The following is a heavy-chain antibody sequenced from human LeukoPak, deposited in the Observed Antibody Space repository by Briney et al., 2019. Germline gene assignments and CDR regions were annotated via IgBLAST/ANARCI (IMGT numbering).Heavy chain of an antibody. D-gene: IGHD3-10*01. V-gene: IGHV4-39*01. CDR1: GGAIKSKSFY. J-gene: IGHJ5*02. CDR3: ARHYGP. CDR2: IYFSETT. Sequence: SETLSLTCTVSGGAIKSKSFYWAWIRQPPGKGLEWIGCIYFSETTYYDPSLKSRVTISVDTSKNQFSLKLNSVTTADTAVYYCARHYGPWGQGTLVTVSS.